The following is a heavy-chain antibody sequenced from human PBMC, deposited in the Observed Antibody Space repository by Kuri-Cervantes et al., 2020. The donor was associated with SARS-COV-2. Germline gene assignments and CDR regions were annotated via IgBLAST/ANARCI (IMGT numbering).Heavy chain of an antibody. Sequence: GGSLRLSCKGSGYTFSNYWIGWVRQMPGKGLEWMGIIHPGESDVRYSPAFQGQVTISVDMSLSTAYLQWSSLKASDTAMYYCASTLNYYDSSGLDAFDIWGQGTMVTVSS. D-gene: IGHD3-22*01. J-gene: IGHJ3*02. V-gene: IGHV5-51*01. CDR2: IHPGESDV. CDR3: ASTLNYYDSSGLDAFDI. CDR1: GYTFSNYW.